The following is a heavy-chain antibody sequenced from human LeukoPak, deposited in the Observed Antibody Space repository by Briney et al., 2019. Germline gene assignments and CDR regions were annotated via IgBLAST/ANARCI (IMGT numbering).Heavy chain of an antibody. CDR2: IIPIFGTA. CDR3: ARSHYYGSGNVQH. CDR1: GGTFSSYA. Sequence: ASVKVSCKASGGTFSSYAISWVRQAPGQGLEWMGGIIPIFGTANYAQKFQGRVTITADKSTSTAYMELSSLRSEDTAVYYCARSHYYGSGNVQHWGQGTLVTVSS. J-gene: IGHJ1*01. D-gene: IGHD3-10*01. V-gene: IGHV1-69*06.